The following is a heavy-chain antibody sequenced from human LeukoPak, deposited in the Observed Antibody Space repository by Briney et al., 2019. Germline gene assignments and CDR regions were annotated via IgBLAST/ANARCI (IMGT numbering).Heavy chain of an antibody. J-gene: IGHJ4*02. CDR2: FDPEDGET. V-gene: IGHV1-24*01. CDR1: GYTLTELS. Sequence: ASVKVSCKVSGYTLTELSMHWVRQAPGKGLEWMGGFDPEDGETIYAQKFQSRVTMTEDTSTDTAYMELSSLRSEDTAVYYCAAGSGSYYILNFDYWGQGTLVTVSS. CDR3: AAGSGSYYILNFDY. D-gene: IGHD3-10*01.